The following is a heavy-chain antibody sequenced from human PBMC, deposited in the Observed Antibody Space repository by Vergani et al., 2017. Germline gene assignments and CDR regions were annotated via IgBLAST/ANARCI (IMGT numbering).Heavy chain of an antibody. CDR3: ARGVRDYYGSGSYYNFDY. V-gene: IGHV3-20*04. J-gene: IGHJ4*02. D-gene: IGHD3-10*01. Sequence: EVQLVESGGGIVKPGGSLRLSCVASGFTFDDYGMSWVRQAPGKGLEWVSGINWNGGSTGYADSVKGRFTISRDNAKNSLYLQMNSLRAEDTALYYCARGVRDYYGSGSYYNFDYWGQGTLVTVSS. CDR1: GFTFDDYG. CDR2: INWNGGST.